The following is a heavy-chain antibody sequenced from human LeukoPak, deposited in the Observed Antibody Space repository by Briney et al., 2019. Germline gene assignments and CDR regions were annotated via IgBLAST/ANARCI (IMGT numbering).Heavy chain of an antibody. CDR2: IDHSGST. V-gene: IGHV4-34*01. CDR3: ARGYTYYGSGSPPSDV. J-gene: IGHJ6*04. Sequence: SETLSLTCAVYGGSFSGYYWSWIRHPPGRGLEWIAEIDHSGSTHYNPSLKSRVIISVHMSQQQVSLRLNSLTAAATAAYYCARGYTYYGSGSPPSDVWGNGTSVIVSS. CDR1: GGSFSGYY. D-gene: IGHD3-10*01.